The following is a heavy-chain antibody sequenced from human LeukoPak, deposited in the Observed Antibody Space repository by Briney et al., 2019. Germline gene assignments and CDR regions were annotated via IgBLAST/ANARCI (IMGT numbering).Heavy chain of an antibody. Sequence: SETLSLTCTVSGGSISSGGYCWSWIRQPPGKGLEWIGFIYYSGSTNYNPSLKGRVTISVDTSKNQFSLKLNSVTAVDTAVYYCARIANDYGGSHDAFDIWGQGTMVTVSS. CDR3: ARIANDYGGSHDAFDI. J-gene: IGHJ3*02. V-gene: IGHV4-61*08. CDR2: IYYSGST. D-gene: IGHD4-23*01. CDR1: GGSISSGGYC.